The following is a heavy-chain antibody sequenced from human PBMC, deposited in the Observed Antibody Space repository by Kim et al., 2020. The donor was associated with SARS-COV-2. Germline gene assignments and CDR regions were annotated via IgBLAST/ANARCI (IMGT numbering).Heavy chain of an antibody. D-gene: IGHD1-1*01. Sequence: AASGKGRFTSSRDNTKNTLYLQMSSLRAEDTAVYYCAKEGQGVPGIFDYWGQGTLVTVSS. V-gene: IGHV3-23*01. J-gene: IGHJ4*02. CDR3: AKEGQGVPGIFDY.